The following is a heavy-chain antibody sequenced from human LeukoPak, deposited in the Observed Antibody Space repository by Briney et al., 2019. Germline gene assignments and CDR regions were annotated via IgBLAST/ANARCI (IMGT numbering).Heavy chain of an antibody. CDR1: GGTFSSYA. D-gene: IGHD3-3*01. Sequence: SVKVSCKASGGTFSSYAISWVRQAPGQGLEWMGGIIPIFGTANYAQKFQGRVTITADESTSTAYMELSSLRSEDTAVYYCARVPTVFGVDPEQNHFDRWGQGTLVIVSS. J-gene: IGHJ4*02. CDR2: IIPIFGTA. CDR3: ARVPTVFGVDPEQNHFDR. V-gene: IGHV1-69*01.